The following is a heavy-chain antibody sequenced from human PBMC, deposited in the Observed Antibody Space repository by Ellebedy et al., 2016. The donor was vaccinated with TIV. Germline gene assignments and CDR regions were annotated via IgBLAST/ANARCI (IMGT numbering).Heavy chain of an antibody. CDR2: IHDSGST. CDR1: GGSFSGYY. Sequence: SETLSLXXAVYGGSFSGYYWGWIRQPPGKGLEWIGSIHDSGSTYYNPSLKSRVTISGDTSKHQFSLKLSSVTAADTAVYYCARTYGGSYYSDYWGQGTLVTVSS. CDR3: ARTYGGSYYSDY. D-gene: IGHD1-26*01. J-gene: IGHJ4*02. V-gene: IGHV4-34*01.